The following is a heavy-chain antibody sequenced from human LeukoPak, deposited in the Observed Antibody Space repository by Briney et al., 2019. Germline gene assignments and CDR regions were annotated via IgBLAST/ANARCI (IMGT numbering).Heavy chain of an antibody. Sequence: ASVKVSCKASGYTFTSYAMHWVRQAPGQRLEWMGWINAGNGNTKYSQKFQGRVTITRDTSASTAYMELSSLRSEDTAVYYCARVWFALNYYYGMDVWGQGTTVTVSS. D-gene: IGHD3-10*01. J-gene: IGHJ6*02. CDR1: GYTFTSYA. V-gene: IGHV1-3*01. CDR3: ARVWFALNYYYGMDV. CDR2: INAGNGNT.